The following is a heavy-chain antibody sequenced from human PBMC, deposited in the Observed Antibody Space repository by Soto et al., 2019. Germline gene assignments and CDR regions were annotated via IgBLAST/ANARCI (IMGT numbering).Heavy chain of an antibody. D-gene: IGHD3-10*01. CDR3: AHRPRSGSGGARRRVAFDI. J-gene: IGHJ3*02. CDR1: GFSLSTSGVG. V-gene: IGHV2-5*02. CDR2: IYWDDDK. Sequence: QITLKESGPTLVKPTQTLTLTCTFSGFSLSTSGVGVGWIRQPPGKALEWLALIYWDDDKRYSPSLKSRLTITKDTSKNQVVLTMTNMDPVDTATYYCAHRPRSGSGGARRRVAFDIWGQGTMVTVSS.